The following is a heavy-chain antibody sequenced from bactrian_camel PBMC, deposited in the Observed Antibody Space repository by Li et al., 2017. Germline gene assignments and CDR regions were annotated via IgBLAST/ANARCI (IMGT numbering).Heavy chain of an antibody. J-gene: IGHJ4*01. D-gene: IGHD4*01. V-gene: IGHV3S63*01. Sequence: HVQLVESGGGSVQAGETLRLSCTSSGFTFDDFPMGWYRQAPGNECELVSIISSDGSTFYVDSVKGRFAISQDNAKNTVYLQMNSLKPEDTAVYYCATDRLTRYYSDYSLINQCGYWTQGTQVTVS. CDR2: ISSDGST. CDR1: GFTFDDFP.